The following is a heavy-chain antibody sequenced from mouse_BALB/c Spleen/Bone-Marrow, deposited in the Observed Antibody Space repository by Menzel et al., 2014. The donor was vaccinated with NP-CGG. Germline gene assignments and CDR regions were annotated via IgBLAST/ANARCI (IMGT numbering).Heavy chain of an antibody. D-gene: IGHD2-12*01. CDR1: GFTFSDYY. J-gene: IGHJ4*01. V-gene: IGHV5-4*02. Sequence: QLQQPGGGLVKPGGSLKLSCAASGFTFSDYYMYWVRQTPEKRLEWVATISDGGSYTYYPDSVKGRFTISRDNAKNNLYLQMSSLKSEDTAMYYCARDYDYAMDYWSQGTSVTVSS. CDR2: ISDGGSYT. CDR3: ARDYDYAMDY.